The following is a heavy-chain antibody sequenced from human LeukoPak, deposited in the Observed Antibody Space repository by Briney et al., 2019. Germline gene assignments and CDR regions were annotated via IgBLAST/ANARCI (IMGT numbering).Heavy chain of an antibody. Sequence: ASVKVSCKASGGTFSSYAISWGRQAPGQGLEWMGRIIPILGIANYAQKFQGRVTITADKSTSTAYMELSSLRSEDTAVYYCARAWTTVTANYYLDYWGQGTLVTASS. J-gene: IGHJ4*02. CDR2: IIPILGIA. V-gene: IGHV1-69*04. CDR3: ARAWTTVTANYYLDY. CDR1: GGTFSSYA. D-gene: IGHD4-11*01.